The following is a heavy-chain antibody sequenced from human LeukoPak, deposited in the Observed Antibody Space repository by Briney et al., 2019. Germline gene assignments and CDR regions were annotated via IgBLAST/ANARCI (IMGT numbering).Heavy chain of an antibody. CDR1: GFTFSSYG. V-gene: IGHV3-30*18. J-gene: IGHJ4*02. D-gene: IGHD3-3*01. CDR2: IADDGSNK. Sequence: GGSLRLSCAASGFTFSSYGMRWVRQAPGKGLEWVAVIADDGSNKYYADSVKGRFTISRDNSKNTLYLQMNSLRAEDTAVYYCAKDTQYYDFWSGYYEPKYYFDYWGQGTLVTVSS. CDR3: AKDTQYYDFWSGYYEPKYYFDY.